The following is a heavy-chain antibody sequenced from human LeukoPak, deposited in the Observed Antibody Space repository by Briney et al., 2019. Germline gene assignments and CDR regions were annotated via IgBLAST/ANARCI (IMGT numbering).Heavy chain of an antibody. D-gene: IGHD1-26*01. J-gene: IGHJ5*02. Sequence: PSETLSLTCAVYGGSFSGYYWSWIRQPPGKGLEWIGEINHSGSTNYNPSLKSRVTISVDTSKNQFSLKLSSVTAADTAVYYCARGVGATTWASWGQGTLVTVSS. CDR1: GGSFSGYY. V-gene: IGHV4-34*01. CDR2: INHSGST. CDR3: ARGVGATTWAS.